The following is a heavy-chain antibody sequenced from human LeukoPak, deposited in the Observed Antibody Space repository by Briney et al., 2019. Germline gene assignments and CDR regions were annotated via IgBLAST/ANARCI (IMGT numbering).Heavy chain of an antibody. CDR3: ARLRFDFWSGYTHPYFDY. CDR2: IYYSGTT. D-gene: IGHD3-3*01. V-gene: IGHV4-39*01. Sequence: PSGTLSLTCTVSGGSISSSSYYWGWIRQPPGKGLEWIGSIYYSGTTYYNPSLKSRVTISVDTSKIQFSLKLSSVAATDTAVYFCARLRFDFWSGYTHPYFDYWGQGTLVTVSS. CDR1: GGSISSSSYY. J-gene: IGHJ4*02.